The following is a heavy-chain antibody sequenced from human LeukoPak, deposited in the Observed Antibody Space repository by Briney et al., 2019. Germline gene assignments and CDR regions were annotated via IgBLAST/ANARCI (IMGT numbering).Heavy chain of an antibody. CDR2: INHSGST. J-gene: IGHJ4*02. D-gene: IGHD2-15*01. CDR1: GGSFSGYY. CDR3: ASFCSGGSCSPFDY. Sequence: NPSETPSLTCAVYGGSFSGYYWSWIRQPPGKGLEWIGEINHSGSTNYNPSLKSRVTISVDTSKNQFSLKLSSVTAADTAVYYCASFCSGGSCSPFDYWGQGTLVTVSS. V-gene: IGHV4-34*01.